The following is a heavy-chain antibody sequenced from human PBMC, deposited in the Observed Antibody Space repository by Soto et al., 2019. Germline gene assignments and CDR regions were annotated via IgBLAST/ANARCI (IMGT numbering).Heavy chain of an antibody. V-gene: IGHV1-69*01. CDR2: IIPIFGTA. Sequence: QVQLVQSGAEVKKPGSSVKVSCKASGGTFSSYAISWVRQAPGQGLEWMGGIIPIFGTANYAQKFQGRVTITADESTSTAYMELSSLRSEDTAVYYCARDHPLEYSSFYYGMDAWGQGTTVTVSS. J-gene: IGHJ6*02. D-gene: IGHD6-6*01. CDR1: GGTFSSYA. CDR3: ARDHPLEYSSFYYGMDA.